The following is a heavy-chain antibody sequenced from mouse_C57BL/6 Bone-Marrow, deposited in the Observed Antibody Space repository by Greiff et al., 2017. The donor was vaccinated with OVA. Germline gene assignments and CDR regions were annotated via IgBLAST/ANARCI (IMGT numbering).Heavy chain of an antibody. J-gene: IGHJ3*01. Sequence: VKLVESGPGLVQPSQSLSITCTVSGFSLTSYGVHWVRQSPGKGLEWLGVIWRGGSTDYNAAFMSRLSITKDNSKSQVFFKMNSLQADDTAIYYCAKNEGNDYGPWFAYWGQGTLVTVSA. CDR3: AKNEGNDYGPWFAY. CDR1: GFSLTSYG. CDR2: IWRGGST. D-gene: IGHD2-4*01. V-gene: IGHV2-5*01.